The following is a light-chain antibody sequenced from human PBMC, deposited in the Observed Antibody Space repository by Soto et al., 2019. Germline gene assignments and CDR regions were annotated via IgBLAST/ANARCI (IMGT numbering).Light chain of an antibody. CDR2: WAS. CDR1: QSVLHSSNNKNY. V-gene: IGKV4-1*01. CDR3: QQYYSIPWT. J-gene: IGKJ1*01. Sequence: DIVMTQSPDSLAVSLGERASINCKSSQSVLHSSNNKNYLAWYQQKPGQPPKLLISWASIWESGVPDRFSGSGSGTDFTLTISSLQAEDVAVYYCQQYYSIPWTFGQGTKVDIK.